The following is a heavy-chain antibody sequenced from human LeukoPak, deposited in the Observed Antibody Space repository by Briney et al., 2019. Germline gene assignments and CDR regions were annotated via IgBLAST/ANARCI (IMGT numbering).Heavy chain of an antibody. CDR2: IYTSGST. J-gene: IGHJ4*02. D-gene: IGHD2-21*02. CDR3: ARSTEKWVTAIYTAFDY. CDR1: GGSISSGNY. V-gene: IGHV4-61*02. Sequence: PSETLSLTCTVSGGSISSGNYWSWIRQPAGKGLEWIGRIYTSGSTNYNPSLKSRVTISVDTSKNQFSLKLSSVTAADTAVYYCARSTEKWVTAIYTAFDYWGQGTLVTVSS.